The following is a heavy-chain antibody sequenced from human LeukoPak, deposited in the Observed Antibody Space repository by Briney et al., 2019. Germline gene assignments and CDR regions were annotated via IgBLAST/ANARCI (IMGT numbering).Heavy chain of an antibody. CDR3: ARVVRRGYFDY. Sequence: GGSLRLSCAASGFTFSDYYMNWIRQAPGKGLEWVSYISSSGSTIYYADSVKGRFTISRDNAKNSLYLQMNSLRAEDTAVYYCARVVRRGYFDYWGQGTLVTVSS. D-gene: IGHD2-21*01. J-gene: IGHJ4*02. CDR2: ISSSGSTI. V-gene: IGHV3-11*01. CDR1: GFTFSDYY.